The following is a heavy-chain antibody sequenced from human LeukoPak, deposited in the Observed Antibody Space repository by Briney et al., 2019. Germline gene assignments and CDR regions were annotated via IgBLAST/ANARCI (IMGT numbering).Heavy chain of an antibody. CDR1: GFTVSSNY. CDR3: AKGSTGGKVDWFDP. J-gene: IGHJ5*02. Sequence: GGSLRLSCAASGFTVSSNYMSWVRQAPGKGLEWVSLIYAGGSTYYAASVKGRFAISRDNSRDTVSLYMNSLRVEDTAMYYCAKGSTGGKVDWFDPWGPGTLVTVSS. V-gene: IGHV3-53*01. D-gene: IGHD4-23*01. CDR2: IYAGGST.